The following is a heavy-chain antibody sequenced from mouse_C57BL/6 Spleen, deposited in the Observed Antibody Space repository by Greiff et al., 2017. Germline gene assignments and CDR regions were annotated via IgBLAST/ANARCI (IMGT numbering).Heavy chain of an antibody. CDR3: TRGYDYSFAY. Sequence: EVHLVESGEGLVKPGGSLKLSCAASGFTFSSYAMSWVRQTPEKRLEWVAYISSGGDYIYYADTVKGRFTISRDNARNTLYLQMSSLKSEDTAMYYCTRGYDYSFAYWGQGTLVTVSA. CDR1: GFTFSSYA. V-gene: IGHV5-9-1*02. J-gene: IGHJ3*01. D-gene: IGHD2-4*01. CDR2: ISSGGDYI.